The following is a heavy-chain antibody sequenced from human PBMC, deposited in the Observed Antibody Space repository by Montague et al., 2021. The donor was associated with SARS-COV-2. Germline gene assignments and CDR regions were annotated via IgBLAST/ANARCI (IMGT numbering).Heavy chain of an antibody. CDR3: ARVEVGATIDY. J-gene: IGHJ4*02. V-gene: IGHV3-20*04. CDR1: GFTFTDYT. CDR2: INWNGGDT. D-gene: IGHD1-26*01. Sequence: SLRLSCAASGFTFTDYTMNGVRQVPGKGLEWVSGINWNGGDTGYADSVKGRFTISRDNAKNSLYLQMNSLRDEDTAFYYCARVEVGATIDYWGQGTLVTVSS.